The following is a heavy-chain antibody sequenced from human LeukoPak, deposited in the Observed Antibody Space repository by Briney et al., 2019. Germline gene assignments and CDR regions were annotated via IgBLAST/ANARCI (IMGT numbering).Heavy chain of an antibody. V-gene: IGHV1-18*01. CDR3: ARAIYDYYDSSGPFDY. Sequence: ASVKVSCKASGYTFTSYGISWVRQAPGLGLEWMGWISAYNGNTNYAQKLQGRVTMTTDTSTSTAYMELRSLRSDDTAVYYCARAIYDYYDSSGPFDYWGQGTLVTVSS. J-gene: IGHJ4*02. D-gene: IGHD3-22*01. CDR2: ISAYNGNT. CDR1: GYTFTSYG.